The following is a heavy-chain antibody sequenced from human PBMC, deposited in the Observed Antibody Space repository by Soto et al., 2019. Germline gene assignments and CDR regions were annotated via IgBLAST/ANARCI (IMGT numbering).Heavy chain of an antibody. CDR2: INAGTGDT. D-gene: IGHD3-3*01. V-gene: IGHV1-3*01. Sequence: GASVKVSCKASGHTLTTYTIHWGRQAPGQRFEWMGWINAGTGDTEYSQKFQDRVSITRDTSASTAYMELSSLRSEDTAVYYCASPTTYDFWNGKYYFDYWGQGTLVTVSS. J-gene: IGHJ4*02. CDR1: GHTLTTYT. CDR3: ASPTTYDFWNGKYYFDY.